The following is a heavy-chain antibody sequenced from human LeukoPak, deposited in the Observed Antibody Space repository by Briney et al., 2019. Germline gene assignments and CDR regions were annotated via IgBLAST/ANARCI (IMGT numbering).Heavy chain of an antibody. CDR1: GGSISSYY. Sequence: SETLSLTCTVSGGSISSYYWSWIRQPPGKGLEWIGYIYYSGSTNYNPSLKSRVTISVDRSKNQFSLKLSSVTAADTAVYYCARASDFWSGYYHNWFDPWGQGTLVTVSS. J-gene: IGHJ5*02. CDR2: IYYSGST. CDR3: ARASDFWSGYYHNWFDP. V-gene: IGHV4-59*12. D-gene: IGHD3-3*01.